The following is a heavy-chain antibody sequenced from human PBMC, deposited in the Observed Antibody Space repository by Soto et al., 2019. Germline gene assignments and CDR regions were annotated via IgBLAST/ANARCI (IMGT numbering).Heavy chain of an antibody. CDR1: GGTFSSYT. J-gene: IGHJ3*02. CDR3: AREGVVVAATLDAFDI. Sequence: SVKVSCKASGGTFSSYTISWVRQAPGQGLEWMGRIIPILGIANYAQKFQGRVTITADKSTSTAYMELSSLRSEDTAVYYCAREGVVVAATLDAFDIWGQGTMVTVSS. CDR2: IIPILGIA. V-gene: IGHV1-69*04. D-gene: IGHD2-15*01.